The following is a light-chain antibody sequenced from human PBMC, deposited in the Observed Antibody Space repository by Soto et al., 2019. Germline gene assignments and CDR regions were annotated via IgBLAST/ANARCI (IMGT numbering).Light chain of an antibody. J-gene: IGKJ3*01. Sequence: DIPMTQSPPSLSASVGDRVTITCQASQDIRNYLNWYQQKPGKAPKLLIYDASNLEIGVPSRFSGSGSVTYFTFTISSLQPEDVATYYCQHYDELPFFGPGTKVYIK. V-gene: IGKV1-33*01. CDR2: DAS. CDR3: QHYDELPF. CDR1: QDIRNY.